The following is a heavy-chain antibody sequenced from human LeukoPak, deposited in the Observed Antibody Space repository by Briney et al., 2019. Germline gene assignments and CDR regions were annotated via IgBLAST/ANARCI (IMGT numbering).Heavy chain of an antibody. CDR2: INHGGTT. J-gene: IGHJ4*02. CDR1: GGSFSGYY. V-gene: IGHV4-34*01. CDR3: ARRYDFWSGYPPPLDY. D-gene: IGHD3-3*01. Sequence: PSETLSLTCAVYGGSFSGYYWSWIRQSPEKGLEWIGEINHGGTTNYSPSLKSRVTISVDKSKNQFSPKLSSVTAADTAVYYCARRYDFWSGYPPPLDYWGQGTLVTVSS.